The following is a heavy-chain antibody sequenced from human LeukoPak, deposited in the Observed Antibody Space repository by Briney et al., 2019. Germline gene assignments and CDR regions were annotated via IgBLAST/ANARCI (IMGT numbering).Heavy chain of an antibody. CDR2: IYHSGST. Sequence: PSETLSLTCTVSGYSISSGYYWGWVRQPPGKGLEWIGSIYHSGSTYYNPSLKSRVTISCDTSKNQLSLKLSSGTAPDTAVYYCPRDPPLYYYDTSGYYATEVGFDPWGQGTLVTVSS. V-gene: IGHV4-38-2*02. J-gene: IGHJ5*02. CDR1: GYSISSGYY. CDR3: PRDPPLYYYDTSGYYATEVGFDP. D-gene: IGHD3-22*01.